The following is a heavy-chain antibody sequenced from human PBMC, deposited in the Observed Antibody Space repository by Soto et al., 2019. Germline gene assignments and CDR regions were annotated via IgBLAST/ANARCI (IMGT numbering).Heavy chain of an antibody. CDR1: GFTFSSYS. CDR3: AKYLGFTIFGVAPDY. CDR2: ISGSGGST. Sequence: PGGSMRLSCAASGFTFSSYSMSWVRQAQGKGLEWVSAISGSGGSTYYADSVKGRFTISRDNSKNTLYLQMNSLRAEDTAVYYCAKYLGFTIFGVAPDYWGQGTLVTVSS. V-gene: IGHV3-23*01. D-gene: IGHD3-3*01. J-gene: IGHJ4*02.